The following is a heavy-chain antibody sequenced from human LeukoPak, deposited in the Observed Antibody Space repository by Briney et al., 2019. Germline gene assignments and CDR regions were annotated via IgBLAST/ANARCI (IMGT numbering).Heavy chain of an antibody. V-gene: IGHV3-11*06. CDR3: ARARGGVSGPNDY. CDR2: ISATTTFT. J-gene: IGHJ4*02. CDR1: GFTFSDHY. D-gene: IGHD3-16*01. Sequence: KSGGSLRLSCAASGFTFSDHYMKWIRQAPGKGLERISVISATTTFTNYADSVKGRFTVSRDNAKTSLYLQMNSLRDEDTAVYYCARARGGVSGPNDYWGQGTLVTVSS.